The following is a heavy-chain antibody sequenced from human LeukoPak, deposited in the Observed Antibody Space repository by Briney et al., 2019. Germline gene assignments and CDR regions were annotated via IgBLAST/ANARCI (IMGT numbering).Heavy chain of an antibody. CDR1: GFTFSSYG. Sequence: PGRSLRLSCAASGFTFSSYGMHWVRQAPGKGLEWVAVISYDGSNKYYADSVKGRFTISRDNSKNTLYLQMNSLRAEDTAVYYCESSAEYQLLSGYFDYWGQGTLVTVSS. CDR2: ISYDGSNK. CDR3: ESSAEYQLLSGYFDY. V-gene: IGHV3-30*03. J-gene: IGHJ4*02. D-gene: IGHD2-2*01.